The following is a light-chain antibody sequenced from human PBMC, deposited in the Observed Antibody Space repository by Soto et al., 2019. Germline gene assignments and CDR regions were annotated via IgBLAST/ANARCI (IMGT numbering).Light chain of an antibody. CDR3: QQYDNWPWT. Sequence: EIVTTQSPSTLSVSPGGRATLSCRASQSVSDTLAWYQQKPGQAPRLLIYGASRRATGFPARFSGSGSGTDFTLTISSLQSEDFAVYYCQQYDNWPWTFGQGTKVDIK. CDR1: QSVSDT. CDR2: GAS. V-gene: IGKV3-15*01. J-gene: IGKJ1*01.